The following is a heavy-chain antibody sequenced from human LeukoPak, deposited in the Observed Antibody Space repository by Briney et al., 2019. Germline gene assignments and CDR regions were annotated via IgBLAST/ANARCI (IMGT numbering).Heavy chain of an antibody. Sequence: GGSLRLSCEASGFTFTNYAIHWVRQTPDRGLEWLSVVSQQGDKKYYAESVKGRFTISRVNSKNTVFLQMNSLTNEDTALYYCAKPWALWGQGALVTVSS. CDR2: VSQQGDKK. CDR1: GFTFTNYA. J-gene: IGHJ4*02. D-gene: IGHD3-16*01. V-gene: IGHV3-30-3*02. CDR3: AKPWAL.